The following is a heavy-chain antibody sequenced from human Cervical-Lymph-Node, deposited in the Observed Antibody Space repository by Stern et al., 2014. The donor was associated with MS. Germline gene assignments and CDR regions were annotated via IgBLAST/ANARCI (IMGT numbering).Heavy chain of an antibody. CDR2: IYPGDSDT. V-gene: IGHV5-51*03. CDR3: AKTLSGGSRYFDL. Sequence: MQLVQSGAEVKKPGESLKISCKGSGYSFSNFWIGWVRQMPGKGLEWMGIIYPGDSDTKYSPSFQGQVTISADKSISTAFLQGSSLKASDTAIYYCAKTLSGGSRYFDLWGRGTLVTVSS. CDR1: GYSFSNFW. J-gene: IGHJ2*01. D-gene: IGHD3-16*01.